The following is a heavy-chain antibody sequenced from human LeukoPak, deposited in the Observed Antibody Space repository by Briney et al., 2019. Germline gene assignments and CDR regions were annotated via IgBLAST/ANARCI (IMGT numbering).Heavy chain of an antibody. J-gene: IGHJ6*03. D-gene: IGHD4-17*01. V-gene: IGHV4-34*01. CDR1: GGSFSGYY. Sequence: SETLSLTCGVYGGSFSGYYWSWIRQPPGKGLEWIGEINHSGSTNYNPSLKSRVTISVDTSKNQFSLKLSSVTAADTAVYYCARRYGDSRYYYYYMHVWGKGTTVTISS. CDR3: ARRYGDSRYYYYYMHV. CDR2: INHSGST.